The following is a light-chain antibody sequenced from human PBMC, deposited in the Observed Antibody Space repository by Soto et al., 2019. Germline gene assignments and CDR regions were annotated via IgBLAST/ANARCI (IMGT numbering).Light chain of an antibody. CDR2: DNN. Sequence: QSVLTQPPSVSAAPGQKVTISCSGSSSNIGNNYVSWYQQLPGTVPKLLIYDNNKRPSGIPDRFSGSKSGTSATLGITGLQTGDEADYYCGTWDSSLSAYVFXTGTKVTVL. J-gene: IGLJ1*01. V-gene: IGLV1-51*01. CDR1: SSNIGNNY. CDR3: GTWDSSLSAYV.